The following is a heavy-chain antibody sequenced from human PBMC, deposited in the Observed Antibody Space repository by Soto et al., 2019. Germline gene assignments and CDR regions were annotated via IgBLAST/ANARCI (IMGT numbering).Heavy chain of an antibody. J-gene: IGHJ6*04. CDR1: XGSFRGYY. V-gene: IGHV4-34*01. Sequence: SETXXHTCXGXXGSFRGYYWSWIRQPPGKGLEWIGEINHSGSTNYNPSLKSRVTISVDTSKNQFSLKLSSVTAADTAVYYCARWRLLSSSVRGTFRGDVWGKGTTVTVSS. D-gene: IGHD3-10*01. CDR3: ARWRLLSSSVRGTFRGDV. CDR2: INHSGST.